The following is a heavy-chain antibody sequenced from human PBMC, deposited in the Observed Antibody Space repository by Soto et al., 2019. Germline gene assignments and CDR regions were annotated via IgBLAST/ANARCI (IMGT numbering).Heavy chain of an antibody. V-gene: IGHV1-18*04. CDR3: ATSYDSGFDP. D-gene: IGHD3-3*01. CDR2: ISPKNGNT. CDR1: GYSFSPYD. J-gene: IGHJ5*02. Sequence: GASVKVSCKASGYSFSPYDISWLRQAPGQGPEWMGRISPKNGNTNYAQNFQDRVTMTADTSSSTAYMELRGLRSDDTAKYYCATSYDSGFDPWGQGTLVTVSS.